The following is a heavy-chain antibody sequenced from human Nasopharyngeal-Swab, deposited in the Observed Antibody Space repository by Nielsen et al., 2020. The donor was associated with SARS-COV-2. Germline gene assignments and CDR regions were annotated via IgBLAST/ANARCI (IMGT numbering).Heavy chain of an antibody. J-gene: IGHJ6*02. CDR2: IYYSGST. D-gene: IGHD2-2*01. V-gene: IGHV4-59*04. CDR3: ATPVEVVPAAMPDYYYGMDV. Sequence: SETLSLTCPVSGGSISSYYWSWIRQPPGKGLEWIGYIYYSGSTYYNPSLKSRVTISVDTSKNQFSLKLSSVTAADTAVYYCATPVEVVPAAMPDYYYGMDVWGQGTTVTVSS. CDR1: GGSISSYY.